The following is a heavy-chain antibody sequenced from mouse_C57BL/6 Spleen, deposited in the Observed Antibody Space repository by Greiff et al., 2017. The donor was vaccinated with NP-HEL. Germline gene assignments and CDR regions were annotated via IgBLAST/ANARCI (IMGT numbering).Heavy chain of an antibody. J-gene: IGHJ2*01. D-gene: IGHD3-2*02. V-gene: IGHV1-69*01. CDR2: IDPSDSYT. CDR1: GYTFTSYW. Sequence: QVQLQQPGAELVMPGASVKLSCKASGYTFTSYWMHWVTQRPGQGLEWIGEIDPSDSYTNYNQKFKGKSTLTVDKSSSTAYMQISSMTSAYSAVYYGARETAQATCDYWGQGTTLTVAS. CDR3: ARETAQATCDY.